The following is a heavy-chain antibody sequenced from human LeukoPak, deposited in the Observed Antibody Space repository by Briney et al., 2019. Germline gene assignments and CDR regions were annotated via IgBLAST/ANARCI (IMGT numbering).Heavy chain of an antibody. D-gene: IGHD2-21*01. CDR3: ATGDPGFA. CDR2: LYSGGSK. V-gene: IGHV3-66*01. Sequence: PGGSLRLSCADSGFTVSSDNMRWVGQAPGKGREWVSILYSGGSKYYADSAKGIFTISRDTSTNTVYLQMNSLRAEDTAVYYCATGDPGFAWGQGTLVTVSS. J-gene: IGHJ4*02. CDR1: GFTVSSDN.